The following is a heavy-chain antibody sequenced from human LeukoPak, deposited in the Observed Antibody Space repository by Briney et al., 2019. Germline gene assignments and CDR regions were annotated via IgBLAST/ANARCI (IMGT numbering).Heavy chain of an antibody. CDR1: AGSIGTYY. J-gene: IGHJ4*02. V-gene: IGHV4-59*08. CDR3: ARPVVQEAFHSDS. Sequence: SETLSLTCAVSAGSIGTYYFNWSERTPGEEAKCVGYSRHSVSANYNPSLKSRVTLSIDTSKDHFFLRLTSLTAPDTALYYCARPVVQEAFHSDSRGKGTLAPVSS. CDR2: SRHSVSA. D-gene: IGHD2-2*01.